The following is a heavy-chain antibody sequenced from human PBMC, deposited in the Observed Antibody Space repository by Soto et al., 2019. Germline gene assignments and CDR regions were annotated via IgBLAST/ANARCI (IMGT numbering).Heavy chain of an antibody. D-gene: IGHD1-7*01. CDR3: AREVNRYNWNYETTNWFDP. CDR2: IYYSGST. V-gene: IGHV4-59*01. J-gene: IGHJ5*02. Sequence: SETLSLTCTVSGGSISSYYWSWIRQPPGKGLEWIGYIYYSGSTNYNPSLKSRVTISVDTSKNQFSLKLSSVTAADTAVYYCAREVNRYNWNYETTNWFDPWGQGTLVTVSS. CDR1: GGSISSYY.